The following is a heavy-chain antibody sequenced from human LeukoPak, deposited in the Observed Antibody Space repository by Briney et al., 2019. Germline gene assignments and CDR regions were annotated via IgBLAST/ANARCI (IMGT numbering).Heavy chain of an antibody. CDR1: GYAFTSYG. V-gene: IGHV1-8*02. CDR3: ARARYCSSTSCYSYYYYYMDV. J-gene: IGHJ6*03. Sequence: ASVKVSCKASGYAFTSYGISWVRQAPGQGLEWMGWMNPNSGNTGYAQKFQGRVTMTRNTSISTAYMELSSLRSEDTAVYYCARARYCSSTSCYSYYYYYMDVWGKGTTVTISS. D-gene: IGHD2-2*01. CDR2: MNPNSGNT.